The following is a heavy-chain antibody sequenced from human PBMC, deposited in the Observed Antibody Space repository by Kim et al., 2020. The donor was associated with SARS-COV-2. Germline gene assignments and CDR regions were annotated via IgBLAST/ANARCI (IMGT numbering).Heavy chain of an antibody. CDR3: ARPNYDFWSGYFDY. J-gene: IGHJ4*02. CDR2: DGSNK. Sequence: DGSNKYYVDAVKGRFTISRDNSKNTLYLQMNSLRAEDTAVYYCARPNYDFWSGYFDYWGQGTLVTVSS. V-gene: IGHV3-30*01. D-gene: IGHD3-3*01.